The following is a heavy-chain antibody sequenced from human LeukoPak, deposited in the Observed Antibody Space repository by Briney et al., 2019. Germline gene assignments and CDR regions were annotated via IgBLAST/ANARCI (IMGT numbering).Heavy chain of an antibody. V-gene: IGHV4-30-2*01. J-gene: IGHJ5*02. CDR1: GGSISSGGQS. Sequence: PSETLSLTCAVSGGSISSGGQSWSWMRQPPGKGLEWIGYIYHSGNTYYNPSLKSRVTISVDTSKNQFSLKLSSVTAADTAVYYCARGDMTGYRSSWYWFDPWGQGTLVTVSS. CDR3: ARGDMTGYRSSWYWFDP. CDR2: IYHSGNT. D-gene: IGHD6-13*01.